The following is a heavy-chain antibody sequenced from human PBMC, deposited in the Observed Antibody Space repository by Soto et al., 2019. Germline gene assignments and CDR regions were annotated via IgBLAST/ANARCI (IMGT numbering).Heavy chain of an antibody. D-gene: IGHD3-22*01. CDR1: GFPFSSYS. CDR3: ARLSGYYDSSGYVS. CDR2: ISSSSSTI. J-gene: IGHJ5*02. Sequence: GGSLRLSCAASGFPFSSYSMNWVRQAPGKGLEWVSYISSSSSTIYYADSVKGRFTISRDNAKNSLYLQMNSLRAEDTAVYYCARLSGYYDSSGYVSWGLGTLVTVSS. V-gene: IGHV3-48*01.